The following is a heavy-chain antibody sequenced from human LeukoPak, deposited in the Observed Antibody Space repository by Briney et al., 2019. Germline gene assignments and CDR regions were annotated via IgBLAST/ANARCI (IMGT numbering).Heavy chain of an antibody. J-gene: IGHJ5*02. CDR3: ARVLSLGYCSSTTCGWFDP. CDR2: ISAYNGNT. Sequence: APVKVSCKASGYTFTSYGISWVRQAPGQGLEWMGWISAYNGNTNYAQKLQGRVTMTTDTSTSTAYMELRSLRSDDTAVYYCARVLSLGYCSSTTCGWFDPWGQGTLVTVSS. CDR1: GYTFTSYG. V-gene: IGHV1-18*01. D-gene: IGHD2-2*01.